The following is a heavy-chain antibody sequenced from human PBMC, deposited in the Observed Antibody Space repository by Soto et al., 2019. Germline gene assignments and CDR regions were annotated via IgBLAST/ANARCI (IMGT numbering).Heavy chain of an antibody. Sequence: QVQLVQSGAEVKKPGASVKVSCKTSGYTFTNYNINWVRQATGQGLEWMGWMNPNSGNTDYAQKLQGRVTMSRITFITTAYMELSSLRSGDTAVYYCGRAEPDSTSSPFDYGGQGTLVTVSS. CDR2: MNPNSGNT. D-gene: IGHD6-6*01. J-gene: IGHJ4*02. CDR1: GYTFTNYN. V-gene: IGHV1-8*01. CDR3: GRAEPDSTSSPFDY.